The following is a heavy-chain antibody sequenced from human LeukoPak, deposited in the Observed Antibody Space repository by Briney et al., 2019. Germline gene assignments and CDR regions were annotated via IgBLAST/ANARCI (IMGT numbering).Heavy chain of an antibody. CDR3: ARGISGEFDY. J-gene: IGHJ4*02. Sequence: SQTLSLTCTVSGGSISSGSYYWSWIRQPAGKGLEWIGRIYTSESTNYNPSLKSRVTISVDTSKNQFSLKLSSVTAADTAVYYCARGISGEFDYWGQGTLVTVSS. V-gene: IGHV4-61*02. CDR1: GGSISSGSYY. D-gene: IGHD6-19*01. CDR2: IYTSEST.